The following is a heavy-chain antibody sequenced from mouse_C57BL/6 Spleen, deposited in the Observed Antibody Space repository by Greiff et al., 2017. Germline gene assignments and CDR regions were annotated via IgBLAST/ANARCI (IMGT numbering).Heavy chain of an antibody. J-gene: IGHJ4*01. V-gene: IGHV1-64*01. CDR1: GYTFTSYW. D-gene: IGHD4-1*01. CDR3: ARGVNWDDAMDY. CDR2: IHPNSGST. Sequence: QVQLQQPGAELVKPGASVKLSCKASGYTFTSYWMHWVKQRPGQGLEWIGMIHPNSGSTNYNEKFKSKATLTVDKSSSTAYMQLSSLSSEDSAVYYCARGVNWDDAMDYWGQGTSVTVSS.